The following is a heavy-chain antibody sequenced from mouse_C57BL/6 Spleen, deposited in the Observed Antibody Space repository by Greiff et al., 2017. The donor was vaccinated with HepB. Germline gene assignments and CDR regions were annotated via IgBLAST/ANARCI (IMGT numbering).Heavy chain of an antibody. Sequence: QVQLKESGPELVKPGASVKISCKASGYAFSSSWMNWVKQRPGKGLGWIGRIYPGDGDTNYNGKFKGKAALTADKSSSTAYMQLSSLTSEDSAVYFCARVPNYYGSSYGNFDYWGQGTTLTVSS. J-gene: IGHJ2*01. V-gene: IGHV1-82*01. CDR3: ARVPNYYGSSYGNFDY. CDR2: IYPGDGDT. D-gene: IGHD1-1*01. CDR1: GYAFSSSW.